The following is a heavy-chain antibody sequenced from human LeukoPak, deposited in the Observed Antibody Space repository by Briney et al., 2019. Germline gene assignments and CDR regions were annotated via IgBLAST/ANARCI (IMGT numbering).Heavy chain of an antibody. V-gene: IGHV4-34*01. Sequence: SETLSLTCAVYGGSFSGYYWSWIRQPPGKGLEWIGEINHSGSTNYNPSLKSRVTISVDTSKNQFSLKLSSVTAADTAVYYCARLIAVAYFDYWGQGTLVTVSS. CDR2: INHSGST. CDR3: ARLIAVAYFDY. J-gene: IGHJ4*02. D-gene: IGHD6-19*01. CDR1: GGSFSGYY.